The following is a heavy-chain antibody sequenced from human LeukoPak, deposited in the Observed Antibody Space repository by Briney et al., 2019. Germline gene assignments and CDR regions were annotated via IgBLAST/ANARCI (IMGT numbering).Heavy chain of an antibody. Sequence: PSETLSLTCTVSGGSISSYYWSWIRQPPGKGLEWIGYIYYSGSTNYNPSLKSRVTISVDTSKNQFSLKLSSVTAADTAVYYCARGHYYDSSGYYYVDAFDIWGQGTMVTVSS. CDR1: GGSISSYY. V-gene: IGHV4-59*08. D-gene: IGHD3-22*01. J-gene: IGHJ3*02. CDR2: IYYSGST. CDR3: ARGHYYDSSGYYYVDAFDI.